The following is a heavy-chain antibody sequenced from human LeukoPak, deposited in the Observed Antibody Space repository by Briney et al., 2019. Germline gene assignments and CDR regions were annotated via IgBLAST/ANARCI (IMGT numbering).Heavy chain of an antibody. CDR2: IYHSGST. V-gene: IGHV4-30-2*01. D-gene: IGHD1-20*01. J-gene: IGHJ5*02. CDR1: GGSISSGGYY. Sequence: SETLSLTCTVSGGSISSGGYYWSWIRQPPGKGLEWIGYIYHSGSTYYNPSLKSRVTISVDRSKNQFSLNLSSVTAADTAVYYCARGLEYKWNLNWFDPWGQGTLVTVSS. CDR3: ARGLEYKWNLNWFDP.